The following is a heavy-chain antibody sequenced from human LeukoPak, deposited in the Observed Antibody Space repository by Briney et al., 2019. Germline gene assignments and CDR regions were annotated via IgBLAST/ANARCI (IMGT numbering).Heavy chain of an antibody. CDR2: IFSSGGEI. Sequence: GGSLRLSCAASGFTVSAYSMGWVRQPPGKGLEWVSSIFSSGGEIHYADSVRGRFTISRDNSKSTLSLQMNSLRAEDTAIYYCATYRQVLLPFESWGQGTLVTVSS. D-gene: IGHD2-8*02. J-gene: IGHJ4*02. CDR1: GFTVSAYS. CDR3: ATYRQVLLPFES. V-gene: IGHV3-53*01.